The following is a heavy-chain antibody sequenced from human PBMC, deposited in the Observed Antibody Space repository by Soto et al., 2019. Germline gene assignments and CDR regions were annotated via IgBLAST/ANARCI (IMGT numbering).Heavy chain of an antibody. V-gene: IGHV1-69*13. CDR3: ATGGTTVTRRFDY. Sequence: SVKVSCKASGGGFSTYAITWVRQAPGQGLEWMGGITPIFDTTNYAQKFQGRVTITADESTTTVHMELTSLTSEDTAVYYCATGGTTVTRRFDYCGQRTLVTVSS. D-gene: IGHD4-17*01. CDR2: ITPIFDTT. CDR1: GGGFSTYA. J-gene: IGHJ4*02.